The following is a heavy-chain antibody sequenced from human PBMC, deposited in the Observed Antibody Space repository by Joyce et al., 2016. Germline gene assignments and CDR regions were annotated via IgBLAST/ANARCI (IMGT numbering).Heavy chain of an antibody. CDR2: IYPGESEI. CDR3: ARETGDRRDFDAFNI. CDR1: GYSFNSYW. Sequence: EVQLVQSGVEVKKPGESLKISCKGSGYSFNSYWIGWGRQTPGKGLEGLVIIYPGESEIRYNPSYQGQVTISADQSINTAYLQWSSLKASDTAIYYCARETGDRRDFDAFNIWGQGTKVIVSS. J-gene: IGHJ3*02. D-gene: IGHD5-24*01. V-gene: IGHV5-51*01.